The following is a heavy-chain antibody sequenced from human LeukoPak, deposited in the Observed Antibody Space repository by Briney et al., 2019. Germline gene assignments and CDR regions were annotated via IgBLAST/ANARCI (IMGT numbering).Heavy chain of an antibody. V-gene: IGHV3-21*01. CDR2: ISSSSGYI. J-gene: IGHJ4*02. Sequence: PGGSLRLSCAASGFTFRSYSMNGVRQAPGKGLEWVSSISSSSGYIYNADSVKGRFTISRDNSKNTLYLQMNSLRAEDTAVYYCARDLGDSGSYAFFDYWGQGTLVTVSS. CDR3: ARDLGDSGSYAFFDY. D-gene: IGHD3-10*01. CDR1: GFTFRSYS.